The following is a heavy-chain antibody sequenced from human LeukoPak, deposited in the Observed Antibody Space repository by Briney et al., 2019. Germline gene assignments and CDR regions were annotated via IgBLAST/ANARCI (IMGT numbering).Heavy chain of an antibody. D-gene: IGHD1-26*01. CDR1: GFTFSSYS. Sequence: PGGSLRLSCAASGFTFSSYSMSWVRQAPGKGLEWVSSISSSSGYIYYADSVKGRFTISRDNAKNSLYLQMNSLRAEDTAVYYCARDLSGSYVYWGQGTLVTVSS. V-gene: IGHV3-21*01. J-gene: IGHJ4*02. CDR3: ARDLSGSYVY. CDR2: ISSSSGYI.